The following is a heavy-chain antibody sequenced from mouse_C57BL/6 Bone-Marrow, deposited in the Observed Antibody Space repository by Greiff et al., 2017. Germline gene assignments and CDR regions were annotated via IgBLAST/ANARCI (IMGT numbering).Heavy chain of an antibody. CDR3: ARSKNWDSWFAY. Sequence: VQLQQSGAELVRPGTSVKVSCTASGYAFTNYLIEWVKQRPGQGLEWIGVINTGSGGTTYNEKLKGKATLTADKSSSTAYMQLSSLTSEDSAVYFCARSKNWDSWFAYWCQGTLVTVSA. CDR1: GYAFTNYL. CDR2: INTGSGGT. D-gene: IGHD4-1*01. V-gene: IGHV1-54*01. J-gene: IGHJ3*01.